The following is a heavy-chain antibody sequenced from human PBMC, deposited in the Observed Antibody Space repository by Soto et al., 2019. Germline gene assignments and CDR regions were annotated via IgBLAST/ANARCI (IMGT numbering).Heavy chain of an antibody. D-gene: IGHD3-16*01. CDR1: GGSISSYY. CDR2: IYYSGST. V-gene: IGHV4-59*01. CDR3: ARASGGITPKYYYMDV. J-gene: IGHJ6*03. Sequence: QVQLQESGPGLVKPSETLSLTCTVSGGSISSYYWSWIRQPPGKGLEWIGYIYYSGSTNYNPSLKSRVTISVDTSKNQFSLKLSSVTAADTAVYYCARASGGITPKYYYMDVWGKGTTVTVSS.